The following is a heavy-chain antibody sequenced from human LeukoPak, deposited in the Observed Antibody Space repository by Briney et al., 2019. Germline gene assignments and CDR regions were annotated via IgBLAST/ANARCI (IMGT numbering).Heavy chain of an antibody. CDR1: GFTFGDYA. CDR3: ASHPRRLAYFDY. Sequence: PGGSLRLSCTASGFTFGDYAMSWVRQAPGKGLEWVGFIRSKTYGGTTEYAASVKGRFTISRDDSKNTLYLQMDSLRAEDTAVYYCASHPRRLAYFDYWGQGTLVTVSS. V-gene: IGHV3-49*04. J-gene: IGHJ4*02. CDR2: IRSKTYGGTT. D-gene: IGHD3-9*01.